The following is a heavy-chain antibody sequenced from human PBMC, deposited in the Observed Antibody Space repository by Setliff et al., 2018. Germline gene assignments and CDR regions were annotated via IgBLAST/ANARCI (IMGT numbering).Heavy chain of an antibody. CDR3: AKFSRYTDSQGEFDF. CDR1: GFNFSSFG. CDR2: IRFDGRKQ. Sequence: LRLSCAASGFNFSSFGMHWVRQTPGKGLEWIGHIRFDGRKQNYADSVTGRFTISRDNSKSTVYLLLNGLTVDDTAMYYCAKFSRYTDSQGEFDFWGQGALVTVSS. J-gene: IGHJ4*02. V-gene: IGHV3-30*02. D-gene: IGHD1-20*01.